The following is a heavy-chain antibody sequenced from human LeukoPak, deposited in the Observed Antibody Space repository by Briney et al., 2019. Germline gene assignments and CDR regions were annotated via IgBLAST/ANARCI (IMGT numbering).Heavy chain of an antibody. CDR1: GYSFTSYW. V-gene: IGHV5-51*01. CDR3: ARRYYYDSSGYYLAHDAFDI. J-gene: IGHJ3*02. D-gene: IGHD3-22*01. CDR2: IYPGDSET. Sequence: KPGESLKISCKGSGYSFTSYWIGWVRQMPGKGLEWMGIIYPGDSETRYSPSFQGQVTISADKSISTAYLQWSSLKASDIAMYYCARRYYYDSSGYYLAHDAFDIWGQGTMVTVSS.